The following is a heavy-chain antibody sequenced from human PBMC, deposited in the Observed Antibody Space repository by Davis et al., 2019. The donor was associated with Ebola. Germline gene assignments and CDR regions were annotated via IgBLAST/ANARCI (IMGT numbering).Heavy chain of an antibody. Sequence: AASVKVSCKASGYTFTSYGISWVRQAPGQGLEWMGWISAYNGNTNYAQKLQGRVTMTTDTSTSTAYMELRSLRSDDTAVYYCARANYDILTGFLDYWGQGTLVTVSS. CDR2: ISAYNGNT. CDR3: ARANYDILTGFLDY. D-gene: IGHD3-9*01. J-gene: IGHJ4*02. CDR1: GYTFTSYG. V-gene: IGHV1-18*01.